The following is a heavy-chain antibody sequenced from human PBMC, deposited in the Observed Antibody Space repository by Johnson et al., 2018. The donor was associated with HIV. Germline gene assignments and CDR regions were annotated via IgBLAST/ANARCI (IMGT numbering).Heavy chain of an antibody. D-gene: IGHD2-2*01. Sequence: QVQLVESGGGVVQPGRSLRLSCAASGFTFSSYGMHWVRQAPGKGLEWVAVIWYDGSNKYYADSVKGRFTISRENAKNSLCLQVSRLRAGDTGKRRFAVRQHRCNAACQDGFHSWRQGTIVTVSS. CDR1: GFTFSSYG. CDR2: IWYDGSNK. V-gene: IGHV3-33*03. J-gene: IGHJ3*02. CDR3: AVRQHRCNAACQDGFHS.